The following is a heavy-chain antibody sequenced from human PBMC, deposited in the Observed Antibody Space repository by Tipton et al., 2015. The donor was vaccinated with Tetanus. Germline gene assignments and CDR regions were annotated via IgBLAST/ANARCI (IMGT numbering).Heavy chain of an antibody. Sequence: TLSLTCTVSGGSISNYYWNWIRQSPGKRLEWIGNIYYSGDTAYNPSLQSRATIYLDTAKKHFSLRLSSVTAADTAVYYCARGVPYSTTMGSDWFDPWGQGTLVTVSS. CDR1: GGSISNYY. J-gene: IGHJ5*02. CDR3: ARGVPYSTTMGSDWFDP. CDR2: IYYSGDT. D-gene: IGHD2-2*01. V-gene: IGHV4-59*01.